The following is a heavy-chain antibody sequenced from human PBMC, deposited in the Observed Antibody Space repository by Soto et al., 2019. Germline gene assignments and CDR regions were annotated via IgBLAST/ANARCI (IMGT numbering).Heavy chain of an antibody. CDR1: GGSVSSGSYY. Sequence: SETLSLTCTVSGGSVSSGSYYWSWIRQPPGKGLEWIGYIYYSGSTNYNPSLKSRVTISVDTSKNQFSLKLSSVTAADTAVYYCARGEASSSWYQPSFDYWGQGTLVTVSS. J-gene: IGHJ4*02. D-gene: IGHD6-13*01. CDR2: IYYSGST. V-gene: IGHV4-61*01. CDR3: ARGEASSSWYQPSFDY.